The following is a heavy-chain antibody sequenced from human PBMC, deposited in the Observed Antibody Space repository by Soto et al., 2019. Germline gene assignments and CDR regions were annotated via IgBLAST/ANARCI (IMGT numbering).Heavy chain of an antibody. J-gene: IGHJ4*02. Sequence: GGSLRLSCVASGFTFTSYAMTWVRQAPGKGLEWVSTISGSGGTTKNADSVKGRFTISRDNAKKTLYLQMNSLRAEDTAVYYCAKDGGSGWQTTFFDYWGQGTLVTVSS. D-gene: IGHD6-19*01. CDR2: ISGSGGTT. V-gene: IGHV3-23*01. CDR1: GFTFTSYA. CDR3: AKDGGSGWQTTFFDY.